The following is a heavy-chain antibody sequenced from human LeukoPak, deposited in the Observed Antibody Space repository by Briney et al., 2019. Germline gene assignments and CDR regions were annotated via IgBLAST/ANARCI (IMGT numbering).Heavy chain of an antibody. CDR2: INHSGST. V-gene: IGHV4-34*01. J-gene: IGHJ5*02. CDR1: GGSFSGYY. D-gene: IGHD1-26*01. Sequence: PSETLSLTCAVYGGSFSGYYWSWIRQPPGKGLEWIGEINHSGSTNYNPSLKSRVTISVDTSKNQFSLKLSSVTAADTAVYYCARDAADSGNWFDPWGQGTLVTVSS. CDR3: ARDAADSGNWFDP.